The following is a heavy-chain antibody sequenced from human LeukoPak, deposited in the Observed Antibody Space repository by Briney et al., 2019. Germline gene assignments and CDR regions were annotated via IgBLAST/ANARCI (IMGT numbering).Heavy chain of an antibody. J-gene: IGHJ4*02. CDR3: AREPHSSGRYYYLDY. Sequence: ASVKVSCKASGYTFNYYAITWVRQAPGQGLEWMGGISAYNGNTNYAQRLQGRVTMTTDTSTNTAYMELRSLTSDDTAIYYCAREPHSSGRYYYLDYWGQGTLVTVSS. V-gene: IGHV1-18*01. D-gene: IGHD6-19*01. CDR1: GYTFNYYA. CDR2: ISAYNGNT.